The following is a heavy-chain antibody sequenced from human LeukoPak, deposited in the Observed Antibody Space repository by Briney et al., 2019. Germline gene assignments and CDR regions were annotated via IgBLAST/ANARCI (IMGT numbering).Heavy chain of an antibody. V-gene: IGHV3-11*04. J-gene: IGHJ4*02. CDR1: GGSISSSSYY. Sequence: PSETLSLTCTVSGGSISSSSYYWGWIRQAPGKGLEWVSYISSSGSTIYYADSVKGRFTISRDNAKNSLYLQMNSLRAEDTAVYYCARTAGIDSGHSRGPQSGMFDYWGQGTLVTVSS. CDR2: ISSSGSTI. CDR3: ARTAGIDSGHSRGPQSGMFDY. D-gene: IGHD6-13*01.